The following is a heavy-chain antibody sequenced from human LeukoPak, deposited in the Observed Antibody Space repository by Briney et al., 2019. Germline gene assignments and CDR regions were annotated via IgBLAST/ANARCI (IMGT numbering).Heavy chain of an antibody. V-gene: IGHV4-30-4*07. CDR1: GGSINSGAFS. D-gene: IGHD6-13*01. CDR3: ARVGGSSWLKYYYYMDV. CDR2: IYYSGST. J-gene: IGHJ6*03. Sequence: SQTLSLTCAVSGGSINSGAFSWSWIRQPPGKGLEWIGYIYYSGSTNYNPSLKSRVTISVDTSKNQFSLKLSSVTAADTAVYYCARVGGSSWLKYYYYMDVWGKGTTVTVSS.